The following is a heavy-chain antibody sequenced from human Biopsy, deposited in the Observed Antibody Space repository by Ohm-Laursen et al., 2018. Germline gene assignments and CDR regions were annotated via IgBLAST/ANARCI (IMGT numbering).Heavy chain of an antibody. Sequence: TLSLTCSVSGGSISSGGYYWSWIRQFPGKGLELLGYIYNVESTYYNPSLKSRVLISGDASRNQYPLKLTSVTAADTAVYYCVRDRRDWYEPWGQGTLVTVSS. V-gene: IGHV4-31*03. CDR3: VRDRRDWYEP. CDR2: IYNVEST. J-gene: IGHJ5*02. CDR1: GGSISSGGYY.